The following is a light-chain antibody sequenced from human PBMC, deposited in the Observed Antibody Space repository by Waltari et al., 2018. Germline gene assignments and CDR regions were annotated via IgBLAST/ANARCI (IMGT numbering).Light chain of an antibody. CDR1: QTISNW. Sequence: DIQMTQSPSTLSASVGDRVTITFRASQTISNWLAWYQQKPGKAPRLRIYKASSLESGVPSRFSGSGSGTEFTLTISSLQPDDFATYYCQQYNSYSRTFGQGTKVEIK. V-gene: IGKV1-5*03. J-gene: IGKJ1*01. CDR2: KAS. CDR3: QQYNSYSRT.